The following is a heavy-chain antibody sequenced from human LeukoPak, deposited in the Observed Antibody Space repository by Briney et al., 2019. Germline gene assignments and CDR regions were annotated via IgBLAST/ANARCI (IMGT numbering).Heavy chain of an antibody. D-gene: IGHD4-17*01. CDR2: IWNDGSDK. CDR3: ARDSRGDYDHVDY. J-gene: IGHJ4*02. Sequence: GGSLRLSCAASGFTFSNYGMHWVRQAPGKGLEWVAVIWNDGSDKYYTDSVKGRFTISRDNAKNTLYLQMDSLRAEDTALYYCARDSRGDYDHVDYWGQGTLVTVSS. CDR1: GFTFSNYG. V-gene: IGHV3-33*01.